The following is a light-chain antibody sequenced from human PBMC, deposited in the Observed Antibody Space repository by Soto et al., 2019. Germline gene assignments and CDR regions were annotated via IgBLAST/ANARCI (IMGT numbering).Light chain of an antibody. V-gene: IGKV3-20*01. CDR3: QQYCGSPRVT. CDR2: GAS. Sequence: EIVLTQSPGTLSLSPGERATLSCRASQSVSSNYLAWYQQKPGQAPRLLIYGASSRATGIRDRFSGSGSGTDFTLTISRLEPEDFAVYYCQQYCGSPRVTFGGGTKVEIK. CDR1: QSVSSNY. J-gene: IGKJ4*01.